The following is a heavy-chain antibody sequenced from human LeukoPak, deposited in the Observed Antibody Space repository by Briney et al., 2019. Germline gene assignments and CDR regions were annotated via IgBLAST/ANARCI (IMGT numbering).Heavy chain of an antibody. V-gene: IGHV3-48*04. CDR3: ARGVAVFDASDI. CDR2: ISSSSSTI. Sequence: PGGSLRLSYAASGFTFSSYSMNWVRQAPGKGLEWVSYISSSSSTIYYADSVKGRFTISRDNSKNTLYLQMNSLRAEDTAVYYCARGVAVFDASDIWGQGTMVTVSS. CDR1: GFTFSSYS. D-gene: IGHD6-19*01. J-gene: IGHJ3*02.